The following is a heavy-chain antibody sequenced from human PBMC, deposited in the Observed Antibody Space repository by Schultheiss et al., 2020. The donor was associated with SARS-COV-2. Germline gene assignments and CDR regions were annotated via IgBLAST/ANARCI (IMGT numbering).Heavy chain of an antibody. J-gene: IGHJ6*02. CDR1: GGSVSSGSYY. Sequence: SETLSLTCTVSGGSVSSGSYYWSWIRQPPGKGLEWIGYIYYSGSTNYNPSLKSRVTISVDTSKNQFSLKLSSVTAADTAVYYCARAPIGYYYYGMDVWGQGTTVTVSS. CDR2: IYYSGST. CDR3: ARAPIGYYYYGMDV. V-gene: IGHV4-61*01.